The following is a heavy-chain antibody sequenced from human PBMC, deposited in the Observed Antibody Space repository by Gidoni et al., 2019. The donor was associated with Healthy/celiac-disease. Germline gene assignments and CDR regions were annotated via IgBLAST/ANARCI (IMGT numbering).Heavy chain of an antibody. J-gene: IGHJ4*02. CDR2: IGTAGDT. D-gene: IGHD3-10*01. CDR3: ARGFYYGSGSYNYFDY. Sequence: EVQLVESGGGLVQPGGSLRLSCAASGFTFSSYDMHWVRQATGKGLEWVSAIGTAGDTYYPGSVKGRFTISRENAKNSLYLQMNSLRAGDTAVYYCARGFYYGSGSYNYFDYWGQGTLVTVSS. V-gene: IGHV3-13*01. CDR1: GFTFSSYD.